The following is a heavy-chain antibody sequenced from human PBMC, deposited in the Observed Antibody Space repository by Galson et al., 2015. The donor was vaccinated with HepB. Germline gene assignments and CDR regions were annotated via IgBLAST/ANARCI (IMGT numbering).Heavy chain of an antibody. V-gene: IGHV3-23*01. D-gene: IGHD2-15*01. Sequence: SLRLSCAASGFTFSSYAMSWVRQAPGKGLEWVSAINGSGGSTYYADSVKGRFTISRDNSKNTLYLQMNSLRAEDTAVYYCAKGEHLMVVAATRLFGLDPWGQGTLVTVSS. CDR1: GFTFSSYA. CDR2: INGSGGST. J-gene: IGHJ5*02. CDR3: AKGEHLMVVAATRLFGLDP.